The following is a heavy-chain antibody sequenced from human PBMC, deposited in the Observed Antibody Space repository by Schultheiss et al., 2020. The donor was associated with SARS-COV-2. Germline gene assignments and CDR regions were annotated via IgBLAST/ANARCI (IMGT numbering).Heavy chain of an antibody. Sequence: SETLSLTCTVSGGSISSYYWSWIRQPPGKGLEWIGYIYYSGSTNYNPSLKSRVTISVDTSKNQFSLKLSSVTAADTAVYYCARASLGITIFGVARRRIYGMDVWGQGTTVTVSS. V-gene: IGHV4-59*12. CDR1: GGSISSYY. D-gene: IGHD3-3*01. CDR3: ARASLGITIFGVARRRIYGMDV. J-gene: IGHJ6*02. CDR2: IYYSGST.